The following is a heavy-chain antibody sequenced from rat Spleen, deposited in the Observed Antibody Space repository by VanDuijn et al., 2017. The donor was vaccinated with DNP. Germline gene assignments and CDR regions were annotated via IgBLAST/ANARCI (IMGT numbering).Heavy chain of an antibody. CDR3: ARLLTGSFDY. CDR2: ISYDGSRT. CDR1: GFTFSDYA. D-gene: IGHD5-1*01. J-gene: IGHJ2*01. V-gene: IGHV5-17*01. Sequence: EVQLVESGGGLVQPGRSLKLSCAASGFTFSDYAMAWVRQAPKKGLEWVATISYDGSRTYYRDSVKGRFTISRDNAEDTLFLQMNSLRSEDTATYFCARLLTGSFDYWGQGVMVSVPS.